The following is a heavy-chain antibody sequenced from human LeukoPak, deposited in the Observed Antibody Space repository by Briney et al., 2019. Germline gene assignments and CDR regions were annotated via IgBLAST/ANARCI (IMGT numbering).Heavy chain of an antibody. J-gene: IGHJ4*02. CDR1: GYTFTSYD. CDR3: ARCYAGGFYDILTD. D-gene: IGHD3-9*01. V-gene: IGHV1-8*01. CDR2: MNPNSGNT. Sequence: ASVKVSCKASGYTFTSYDINWVRQATGQGLEWMGWMNPNSGNTGYAQKFQGRVTMTRNTSISTAYMELSSLRSEDTAVYYCARCYAGGFYDILTDWGQGTLVTVSS.